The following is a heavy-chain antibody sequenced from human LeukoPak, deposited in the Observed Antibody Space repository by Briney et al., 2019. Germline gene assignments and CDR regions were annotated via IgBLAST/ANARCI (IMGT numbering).Heavy chain of an antibody. CDR1: GDSISSNSYY. V-gene: IGHV4-39*01. J-gene: IGHJ4*02. CDR2: IYYSGST. Sequence: SETLSLTCTVSGDSISSNSYYWGWIRQPPGKGLEWIGMIYYSGSTYYNPSLKSRVTISVDTSKNQFSLKRSSVTAADTAIYYCASHQYAYIHIFHYWGQGTLVTVSS. D-gene: IGHD3-16*01. CDR3: ASHQYAYIHIFHY.